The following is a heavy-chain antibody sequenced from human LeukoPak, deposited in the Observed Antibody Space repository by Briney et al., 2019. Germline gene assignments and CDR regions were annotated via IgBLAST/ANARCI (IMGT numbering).Heavy chain of an antibody. V-gene: IGHV3-64*01. CDR3: ARDLDGSGSYRDY. CDR1: GFTFSSYA. J-gene: IGHJ4*02. CDR2: ISSNGGST. D-gene: IGHD1-26*01. Sequence: PGGSLRLSCAASGFTFSSYAMHWVRQAPGKGLEYVSAISSNGGSTYYANSVKGRFTISRDNSKNTLYLQMGSLRAEDMAVYYCARDLDGSGSYRDYWGQGTLVTVSS.